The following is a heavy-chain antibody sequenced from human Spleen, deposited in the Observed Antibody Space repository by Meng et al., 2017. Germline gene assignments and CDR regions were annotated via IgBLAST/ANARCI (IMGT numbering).Heavy chain of an antibody. CDR1: GGVFSGYD. CDR3: ARVCPVDSSSPSPGWFDP. J-gene: IGHJ5*02. D-gene: IGHD6-13*01. Sequence: QGELRQAAAGPFKPSETLSLTCSVYGGVFSGYDWSWIRQPPGKGLEWIGEINHSGSTNYNPSLKSRVTISVDTSKNQFSLKLSSVTAADTAVYYCARVCPVDSSSPSPGWFDPWGQGTLVTVSS. V-gene: IGHV4-34*01. CDR2: INHSGST.